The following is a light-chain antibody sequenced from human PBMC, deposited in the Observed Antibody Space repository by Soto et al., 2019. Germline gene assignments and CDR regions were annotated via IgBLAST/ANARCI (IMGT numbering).Light chain of an antibody. CDR2: KAS. Sequence: DIQMTQSPSTLSASVGDRVTITWRASQSISSWLAWYQQKPGKAPKLLIYKASSLESGVPSRFSGSGSGTDFTLTISSLQPDDFATYYCQQYNSYPTFGQGTKVEIK. CDR1: QSISSW. V-gene: IGKV1-5*03. CDR3: QQYNSYPT. J-gene: IGKJ1*01.